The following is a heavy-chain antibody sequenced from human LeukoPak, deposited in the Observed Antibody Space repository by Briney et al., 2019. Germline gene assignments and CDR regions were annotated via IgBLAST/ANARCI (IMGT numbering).Heavy chain of an antibody. CDR2: MPYDGSHK. CDR3: AKESDAFDI. V-gene: IGHV3-30*02. Sequence: PGGSLRLSCAASAFTFSNNDMHWVRQAPGKRLEWVASMPYDGSHKFYADSVRGRFTISRDNSKNTVYLQMNSLRDEDTAMYYCAKESDAFDIWGQGTMVTVSS. J-gene: IGHJ3*02. CDR1: AFTFSNND.